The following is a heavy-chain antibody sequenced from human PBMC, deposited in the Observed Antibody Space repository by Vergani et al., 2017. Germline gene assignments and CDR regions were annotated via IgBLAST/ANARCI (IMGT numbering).Heavy chain of an antibody. J-gene: IGHJ6*02. CDR2: IYPGDSDT. Sequence: EVQLVQSGAEVKKSGESLKISCKGSGYSFTSYWIGWVRQMPGKGLEWMGIIYPGDSDTRYSPSFQGQVTISADKSISTAYLQWSSLKASDTAMYYCAMAKLWFGEKAHYYYYYGMDVWGQGTTVTVSS. CDR3: AMAKLWFGEKAHYYYYYGMDV. CDR1: GYSFTSYW. V-gene: IGHV5-51*01. D-gene: IGHD3-10*01.